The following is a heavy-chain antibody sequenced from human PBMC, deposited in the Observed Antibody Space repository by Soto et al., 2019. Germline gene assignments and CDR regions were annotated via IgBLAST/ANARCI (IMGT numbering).Heavy chain of an antibody. Sequence: PSETLSLTCTVSGGSISSGDYYWSWIRQPPGKGLEWIGYIYYSGSTYNTPSLKSRLTISVDTSKNQFSLKLTSVTAADTAVYYCARHTSAINYFDYWGQGTLVTVSS. CDR2: IYYSGST. D-gene: IGHD2-2*02. V-gene: IGHV4-30-4*01. CDR1: GGSISSGDYY. J-gene: IGHJ4*02. CDR3: ARHTSAINYFDY.